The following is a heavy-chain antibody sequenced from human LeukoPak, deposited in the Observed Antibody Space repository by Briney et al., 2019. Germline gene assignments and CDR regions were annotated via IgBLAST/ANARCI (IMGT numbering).Heavy chain of an antibody. Sequence: SETLSLTYPVVGGFISSYYWSFIRQPPGNGLEWIGYIYYSGSTNYNPSLKSRVTISVDTSKNQFSLKLSSVTAADTAVYYCAREWDSQGFDYWGQGTLVTVSS. CDR1: GGFISSYY. J-gene: IGHJ4*02. CDR2: IYYSGST. D-gene: IGHD1-26*01. V-gene: IGHV4-59*01. CDR3: AREWDSQGFDY.